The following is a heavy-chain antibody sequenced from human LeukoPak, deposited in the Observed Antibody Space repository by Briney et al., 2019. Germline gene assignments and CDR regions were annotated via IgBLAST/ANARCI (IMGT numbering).Heavy chain of an antibody. V-gene: IGHV3-21*01. CDR2: ISSSSSYI. J-gene: IGHJ6*03. CDR3: ARVVDDFWSGYYNYYYYYYYMDV. CDR1: GFTFSSYS. Sequence: GGSLRLSCAASGFTFSSYSMSWVRQAPGKGLEWVSSISSSSSYIYYADSVKGRFTISGDNAKNSLYLQMNSMRAEDTAVYYCARVVDDFWSGYYNYYYYYYYMDVWGKGTTVTVSS. D-gene: IGHD3-3*01.